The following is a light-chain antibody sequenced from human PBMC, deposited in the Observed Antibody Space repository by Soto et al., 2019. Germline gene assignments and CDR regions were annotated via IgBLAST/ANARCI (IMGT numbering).Light chain of an antibody. Sequence: EIVMTQSPATLSVSPGERATLSCRASQSGSSNLAWYQQKPGQAPRLLIYGASTRATGIPARFTGSGSGTEFTLTISSLEPEDFAVYYCQQRSNWPPITFGQGTRLEI. CDR2: GAS. V-gene: IGKV3-15*01. CDR1: QSGSSN. CDR3: QQRSNWPPIT. J-gene: IGKJ5*01.